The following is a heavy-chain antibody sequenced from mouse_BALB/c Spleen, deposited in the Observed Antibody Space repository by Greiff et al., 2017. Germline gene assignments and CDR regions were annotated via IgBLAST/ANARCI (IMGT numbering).Heavy chain of an antibody. Sequence: VQLQQPGAELVMPGASVKMSCKASGYTFTDYWMHWVKQRPGQGLEWIGAIDTSDSYTSYNQKFKGKATLTVDESSSTAYMQLSSLISEDSAVYYCASDGHGVAYWGQGTLVTVSA. V-gene: IGHV1-69*01. CDR1: GYTFTDYW. D-gene: IGHD1-1*01. J-gene: IGHJ3*01. CDR2: IDTSDSYT. CDR3: ASDGHGVAY.